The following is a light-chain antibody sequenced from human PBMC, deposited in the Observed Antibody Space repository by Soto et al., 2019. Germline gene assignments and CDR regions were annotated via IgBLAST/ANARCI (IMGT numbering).Light chain of an antibody. Sequence: DIQMTQSPSSLSASVGDRVTITCQASQDISNYLNWYQQKPGKAPKLLIYDASKLETGVPSRFSGSGSGTDFTFTSSSLQHEDIATYYCQQYDNLPWTFGQGTKVEIK. CDR3: QQYDNLPWT. V-gene: IGKV1-33*01. CDR2: DAS. CDR1: QDISNY. J-gene: IGKJ1*01.